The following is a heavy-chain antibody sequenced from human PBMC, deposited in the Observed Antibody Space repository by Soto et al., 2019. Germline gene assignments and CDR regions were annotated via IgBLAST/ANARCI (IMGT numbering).Heavy chain of an antibody. CDR3: SSVFFSSFWSGYYSDDYYYYYGMDV. Sequence: GGSLRLSCAASGFTFSSYGMHWVRQAPGKGLEWVAVIWYDGSNKYYAESVKGRITISRDNSKNKLYLQMNNLRAEDTAMYYSSSVFFSSFWSGYYSDDYYYYYGMDVWGQGTTVTVSS. D-gene: IGHD3-3*01. CDR2: IWYDGSNK. J-gene: IGHJ6*02. CDR1: GFTFSSYG. V-gene: IGHV3-33*01.